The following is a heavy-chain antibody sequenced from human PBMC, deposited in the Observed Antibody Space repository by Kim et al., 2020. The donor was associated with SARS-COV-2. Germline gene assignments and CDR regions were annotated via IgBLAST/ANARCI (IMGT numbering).Heavy chain of an antibody. J-gene: IGHJ4*02. CDR2: ISSNGGST. CDR3: VKDKCLQMATIGYFDC. CDR1: VFTFSSYA. Sequence: GGSLRLSCSASVFTFSSYAMHWVRQAPGKGLEYVSAISSNGGSTYYADSVKGRFTISRDNSKNTLYLQMSSLRAEDTAVYYCVKDKCLQMATIGYFDCWGQRALVPGSS. V-gene: IGHV3-64D*06. D-gene: IGHD5-12*01.